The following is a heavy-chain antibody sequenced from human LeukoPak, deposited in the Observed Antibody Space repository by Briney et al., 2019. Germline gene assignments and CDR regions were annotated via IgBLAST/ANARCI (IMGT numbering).Heavy chain of an antibody. CDR2: IKQDGSEK. V-gene: IGHV3-7*01. J-gene: IGHJ4*02. D-gene: IGHD3-22*01. Sequence: GGSLRLSCAASGFTFSSYEMNWVRQAPGKGLEWVANIKQDGSEKYYVDSVKGRFTISRDNAKNSLYLQMNSLRAEDTAVYYCARDRTYDSSGYSDYWGQGTLVTVSS. CDR3: ARDRTYDSSGYSDY. CDR1: GFTFSSYE.